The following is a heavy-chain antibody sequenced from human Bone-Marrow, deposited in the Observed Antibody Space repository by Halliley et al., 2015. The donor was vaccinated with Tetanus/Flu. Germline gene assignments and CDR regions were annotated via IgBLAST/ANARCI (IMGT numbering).Heavy chain of an antibody. D-gene: IGHD1-7*01. J-gene: IGHJ4*02. V-gene: IGHV3-21*01. Sequence: LEWVSSISSRSTYIYQPDSLKGRFTISRDDARNSLYLQMNSLTAEDTAVYFCSRSEVSTTGDYWGRGTLVTVSS. CDR3: SRSEVSTTGDY. CDR2: ISSRSTYI.